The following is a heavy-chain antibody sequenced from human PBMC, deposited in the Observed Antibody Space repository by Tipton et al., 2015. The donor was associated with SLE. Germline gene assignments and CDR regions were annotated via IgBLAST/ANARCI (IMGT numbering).Heavy chain of an antibody. D-gene: IGHD3-10*01. CDR3: ARVDGSGSYYLLDY. Sequence: TLSLTCAVSGGSISSYYWSWIRQPAGKGLEWIGYIYYSGSTNYNPSLKSRVTISVDTSKNQFSLKLSSVTAADTAVYYCARVDGSGSYYLLDYWGQGTLVTVSS. CDR1: GGSISSYY. J-gene: IGHJ4*02. CDR2: IYYSGST. V-gene: IGHV4-59*01.